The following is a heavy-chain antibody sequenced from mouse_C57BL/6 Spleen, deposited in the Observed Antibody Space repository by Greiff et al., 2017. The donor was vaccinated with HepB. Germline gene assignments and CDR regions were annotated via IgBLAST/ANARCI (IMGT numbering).Heavy chain of an antibody. D-gene: IGHD1-1*01. CDR3: ARSDGSSFVGYFDV. CDR2: IYPRSGNT. CDR1: GYTFTSYG. V-gene: IGHV1-81*01. J-gene: IGHJ1*03. Sequence: VKLQESGAELARPGASVKLSCKASGYTFTSYGISWVKQRTGQGLEWIGEIYPRSGNTYYNEKFKGKATLTADKSSSTAYMELRSLTSEDSAVYFCARSDGSSFVGYFDVWGTGTTVTVSS.